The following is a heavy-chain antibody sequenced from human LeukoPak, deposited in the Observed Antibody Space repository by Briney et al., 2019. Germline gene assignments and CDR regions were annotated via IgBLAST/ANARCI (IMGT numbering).Heavy chain of an antibody. CDR2: IIPIFGTA. D-gene: IGHD6-6*01. V-gene: IGHV1-69*06. CDR3: ARDHVIAARPYYYYMDV. CDR1: GGTFSSYA. Sequence: ASVKVSCKASGGTFSSYAISWVRQAPGQGLEWMGGIIPIFGTANYAQKFQGRVTITADKSTSTAYMELSSLRSEDTAVYYCARDHVIAARPYYYYMDVWGKGTTVTVSS. J-gene: IGHJ6*03.